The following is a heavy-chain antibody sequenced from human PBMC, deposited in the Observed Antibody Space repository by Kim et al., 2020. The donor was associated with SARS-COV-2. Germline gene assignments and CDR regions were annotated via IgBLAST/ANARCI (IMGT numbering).Heavy chain of an antibody. V-gene: IGHV4-34*01. CDR1: GGSFSGYY. CDR2: INCSGST. D-gene: IGHD3-10*01. CDR3: AKRDYYGLGNSD. J-gene: IGHJ4*02. Sequence: SETLSLTCAVYGGSFSGYYWSWIRQPPGKGLEWIGEINCSGSTNYNPSLKSRLTISFDTSKNQFSLKLSSVTAADTAVYYCAKRDYYGLGNSDWGQGTLVTVSS.